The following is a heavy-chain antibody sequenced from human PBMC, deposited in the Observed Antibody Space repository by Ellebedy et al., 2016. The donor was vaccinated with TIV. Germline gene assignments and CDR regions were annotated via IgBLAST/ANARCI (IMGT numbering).Heavy chain of an antibody. CDR3: ARLEWELLAFDY. Sequence: GESLKISCAASGFTSSNYAMAWVRQAPGKGLEWVSAISGSGASTYYADSVRGRFTISRDNSKNTLYLQMNSLRAEDTAVYYCARLEWELLAFDYWGQGTLVTVSS. CDR1: GFTSSNYA. V-gene: IGHV3-23*01. D-gene: IGHD1-26*01. CDR2: ISGSGAST. J-gene: IGHJ4*02.